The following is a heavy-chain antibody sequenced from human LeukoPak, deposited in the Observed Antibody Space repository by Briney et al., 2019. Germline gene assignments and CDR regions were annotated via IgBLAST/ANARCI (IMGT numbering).Heavy chain of an antibody. CDR1: GFTFNRCA. Sequence: PGGSLRLSCAAFGFTFNRCAMTWVRQAPGKGLEWVPTMRTSGGSEYYADSVKGRFAISRDKSKNTLYLQMNSLRAEDTAVYYCAKDLTTGDYFDYWGQETLVTVSS. V-gene: IGHV3-23*01. J-gene: IGHJ4*02. CDR2: MRTSGGSE. D-gene: IGHD4-11*01. CDR3: AKDLTTGDYFDY.